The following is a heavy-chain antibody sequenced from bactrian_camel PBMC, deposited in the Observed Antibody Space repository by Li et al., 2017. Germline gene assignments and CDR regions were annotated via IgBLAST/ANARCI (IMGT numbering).Heavy chain of an antibody. V-gene: IGHV3S63*01. CDR3: ATVAGTDFNY. CDR1: GLTFADYG. D-gene: IGHD6*01. Sequence: VQLVESGGGLVQAGGSLRLTCTVSGLTFADYGMGWFRQAPGKSREGVSCIAWGDGGTYYAASVKGRFTISRDNAENTVYLQMDSLKSEDTALYYCATVAGTDFNYWGQGTQVTVS. CDR2: IAWGDGGT. J-gene: IGHJ4*01.